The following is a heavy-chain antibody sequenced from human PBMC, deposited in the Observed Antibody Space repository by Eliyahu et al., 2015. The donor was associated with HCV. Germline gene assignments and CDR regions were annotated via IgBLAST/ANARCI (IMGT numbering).Heavy chain of an antibody. D-gene: IGHD4-17*01. CDR3: TIDYAASRD. CDR2: IKSKADGXTT. Sequence: EVSLVESGGDLVXPGGSLXLSCAAXGXXFSNAWLXWVRQAPGKGLEWVGRIKSKADGXTTGYAAPVKGRFTISRDDSKNTLYLQMNSLKTEDTAVYYCTIDYAASRDWGQGTLVTVSS. CDR1: GXXFSNAW. J-gene: IGHJ4*02. V-gene: IGHV3-15*01.